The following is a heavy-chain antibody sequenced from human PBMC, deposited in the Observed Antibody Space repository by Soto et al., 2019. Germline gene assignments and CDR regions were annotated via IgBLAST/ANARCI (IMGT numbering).Heavy chain of an antibody. CDR3: ARRQTYCGGNCYSGFDY. CDR2: IYWDDDK. CDR1: GFSLSTRGVG. Sequence: QITLKESGPTLVKPTQTLTLTCTFSGFSLSTRGVGVGWIRQPPGKALEWLALIYWDDDKRYSPSLKSRLTITKDTSKNQVVLTMTNMDPVDTDTYYCARRQTYCGGNCYSGFDYWGQGTLVTVSS. D-gene: IGHD2-21*02. J-gene: IGHJ4*02. V-gene: IGHV2-5*02.